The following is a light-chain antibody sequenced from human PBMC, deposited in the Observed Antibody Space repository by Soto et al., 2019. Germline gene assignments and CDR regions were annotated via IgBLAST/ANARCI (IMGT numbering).Light chain of an antibody. CDR3: SSYAGSSNV. CDR1: SSDIGAYNY. CDR2: EVS. J-gene: IGLJ1*01. Sequence: QSALTQPASVSGSPGQSITISCTGSSSDIGAYNYVSWFQQYPGKAPKLIISEVSNRPSGVSNRFSGSKSGTAASLTISGLQTEDEADYFCSSYAGSSNVFGTGTKLTVL. V-gene: IGLV2-14*01.